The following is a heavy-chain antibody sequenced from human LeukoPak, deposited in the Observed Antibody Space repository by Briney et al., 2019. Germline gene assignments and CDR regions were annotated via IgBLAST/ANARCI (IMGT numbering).Heavy chain of an antibody. D-gene: IGHD3-9*01. CDR1: GYSISSGYY. CDR2: IYHSGST. J-gene: IGHJ2*01. V-gene: IGHV4-38-2*02. Sequence: PSETLSLTCTVSGYSISSGYYWGWIRQPPGKGLEWIGSIYHSGSTYYNPSLKSRVTISVDTSKNQFSLKLSSVTAADTAVYYCASLNYDILTGYPDWYFDLWGRGTLVTVSS. CDR3: ASLNYDILTGYPDWYFDL.